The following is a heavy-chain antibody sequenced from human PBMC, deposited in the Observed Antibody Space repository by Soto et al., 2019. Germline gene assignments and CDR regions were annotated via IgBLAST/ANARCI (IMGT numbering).Heavy chain of an antibody. Sequence: RASVKVSCKASGYTFTGYYMHWVRQAPGQGLEWMGWINPNSGGTNYAQKFQGWVTMTRDTSISTAYMELSRLRSDDTAVYYCARFGTYGSGSYGAYYYYGMDVWGQGTTVTVSS. CDR3: ARFGTYGSGSYGAYYYYGMDV. CDR2: INPNSGGT. CDR1: GYTFTGYY. J-gene: IGHJ6*02. V-gene: IGHV1-2*04. D-gene: IGHD3-10*01.